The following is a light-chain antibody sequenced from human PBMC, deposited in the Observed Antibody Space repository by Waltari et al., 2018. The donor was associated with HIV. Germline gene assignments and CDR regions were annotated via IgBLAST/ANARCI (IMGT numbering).Light chain of an antibody. CDR2: LGS. CDR1: QSLLHSNGEKY. J-gene: IGKJ2*01. Sequence: DIVMTQSPLSLPVTPGEPASISCRSSQSLLHSNGEKYLDWYMQKPGQSPQLLIYLGSNRASGVPDRFSGSGSGTDFTLKISRVEAEDVAVYYCMQVLQTPYTFGHGTKLEIK. V-gene: IGKV2-28*01. CDR3: MQVLQTPYT.